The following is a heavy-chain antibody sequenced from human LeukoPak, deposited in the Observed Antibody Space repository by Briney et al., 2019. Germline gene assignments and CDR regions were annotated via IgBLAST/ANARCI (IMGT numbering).Heavy chain of an antibody. Sequence: GGSLRLSCAASGFTFSSYAMHWVRQAPGKGLEYVSAISSNGGSTYYANSVKGRFTISRDNSKNTLYLQMGSLRAEDMAVYYCAGIPTPPYGPFDYWGQGTLVTVSS. CDR2: ISSNGGST. CDR1: GFTFSSYA. J-gene: IGHJ4*02. D-gene: IGHD3-16*01. V-gene: IGHV3-64*01. CDR3: AGIPTPPYGPFDY.